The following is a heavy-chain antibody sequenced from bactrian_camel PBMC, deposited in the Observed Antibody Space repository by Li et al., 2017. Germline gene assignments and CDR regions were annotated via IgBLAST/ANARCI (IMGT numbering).Heavy chain of an antibody. CDR1: LNPDSRYC. V-gene: IGHV3S25*01. Sequence: QLVESGGGSVQTGGSLRLSCATSLNPDSRYCLGWIRQVPGKEREGVALIYSGDHSTYYLDSVKGRFTISLDAAANTLYLQMDSLRPEDTAMYYCAASLGKTYCHAAFFLTRARPNFGYMGQGTQVTVS. D-gene: IGHD5*01. J-gene: IGHJ4*01. CDR2: IYSGDHST.